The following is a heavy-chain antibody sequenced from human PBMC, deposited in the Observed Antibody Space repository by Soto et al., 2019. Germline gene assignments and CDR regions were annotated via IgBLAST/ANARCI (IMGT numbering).Heavy chain of an antibody. J-gene: IGHJ4*02. V-gene: IGHV1-69*01. CDR1: AGTFSSYA. CDR3: ARERGYSYVYYFDY. CDR2: IIPIFGTA. Sequence: SVKVSCTASAGTFSSYAISWVRQAPGQGLEWMGGIIPIFGTANYAQKFQGRVTITADESTSTAYMELSSLTSEDTAVYYCARERGYSYVYYFDYWGQGTLVTVSS. D-gene: IGHD5-18*01.